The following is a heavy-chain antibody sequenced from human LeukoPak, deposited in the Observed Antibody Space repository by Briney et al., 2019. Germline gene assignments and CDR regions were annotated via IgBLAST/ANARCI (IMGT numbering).Heavy chain of an antibody. J-gene: IGHJ1*01. CDR2: IYSGGST. CDR3: ARKGQGSNWAAEYFQN. V-gene: IGHV3-66*01. D-gene: IGHD6-13*01. CDR1: GFTASSNY. Sequence: PGGSLRLSCAASGFTASSNYMSWVRQAPGKGLEWVSVIYSGGSTYYADSVKGRFTISRDNSKNTLYPQMNSLRAEDTAVYYCARKGQGSNWAAEYFQNWGQGTLVTVSS.